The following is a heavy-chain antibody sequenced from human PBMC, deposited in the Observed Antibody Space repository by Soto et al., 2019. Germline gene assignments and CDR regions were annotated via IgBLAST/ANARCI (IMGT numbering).Heavy chain of an antibody. CDR1: GFTFSDYY. V-gene: IGHV3-11*01. J-gene: IGHJ1*01. CDR2: ISTSGSTI. Sequence: QVQLVESGGNLVQPGGSLRLSCAASGFTFSDYYMSWIRQAPGKGLEWVSYISTSGSTIYYADSVKGRFTISRDNAKNSLYLQMNSLRAEDTAVYYCARVRDIVVVVAATHFQHWGQGTLVTVSS. D-gene: IGHD2-15*01. CDR3: ARVRDIVVVVAATHFQH.